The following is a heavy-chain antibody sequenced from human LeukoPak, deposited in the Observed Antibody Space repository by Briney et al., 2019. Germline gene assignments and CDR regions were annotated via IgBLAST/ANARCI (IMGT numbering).Heavy chain of an antibody. Sequence: GGSLRLSCAASGFMFADHGMTWVRQVPGKELEWVSGINWNGGSTGYADSVKGRFTISRDNAKNVLFLQMNNLRAEDTAFYYCARGEWDLRDWGQGTLVIVSS. V-gene: IGHV3-20*04. J-gene: IGHJ4*02. CDR3: ARGEWDLRD. CDR2: INWNGGST. D-gene: IGHD1-26*01. CDR1: GFMFADHG.